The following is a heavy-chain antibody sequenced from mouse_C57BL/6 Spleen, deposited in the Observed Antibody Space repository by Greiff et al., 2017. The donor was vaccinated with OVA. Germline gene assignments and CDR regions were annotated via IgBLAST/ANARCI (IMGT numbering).Heavy chain of an antibody. CDR2: IYPSDSET. V-gene: IGHV1-61*01. CDR1: GYTFTSYW. Sequence: QVQLQQPGAELVRPGSSVKLSCKASGYTFTSYWMDWVKQRTGQGLEWIGNIYPSDSETHYNQKFKDKATLTVDKSSSTAYMQLSSLTSEDSAVYYCARTEYYFDYWGQGTTLTVSS. J-gene: IGHJ2*01. CDR3: ARTEYYFDY.